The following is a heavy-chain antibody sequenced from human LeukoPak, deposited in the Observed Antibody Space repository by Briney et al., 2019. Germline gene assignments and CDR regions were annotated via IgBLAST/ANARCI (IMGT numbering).Heavy chain of an antibody. V-gene: IGHV4-38-2*02. D-gene: IGHD5-18*01. CDR1: GYSISSAYY. J-gene: IGHJ6*03. Sequence: PSETLSLTCSVSGYSISSAYYWGWIRQPPGKGLEWIGTMYHSGSTNYNPSLKSRVTISVDTSKNQFSLKLSSVTAADTAVYYCARVRVDTAMWLVEHYYYYYMDVWGKGTTVTVSS. CDR2: MYHSGST. CDR3: ARVRVDTAMWLVEHYYYYYMDV.